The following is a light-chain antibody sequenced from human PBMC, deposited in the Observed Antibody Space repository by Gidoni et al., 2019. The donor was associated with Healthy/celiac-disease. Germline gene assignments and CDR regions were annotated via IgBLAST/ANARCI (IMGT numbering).Light chain of an antibody. CDR3: QQYNNWLMYT. CDR2: GAS. J-gene: IGKJ2*01. Sequence: EIVMTQSPATLSVSPGERATLSCRASQSVSSNLAWYQQKPGQAPRLLIYGASTRATGIPARFSGSGSGTEFTRTISSLKSEDFAVYYCQQYNNWLMYTFGQGTKLEIK. CDR1: QSVSSN. V-gene: IGKV3-15*01.